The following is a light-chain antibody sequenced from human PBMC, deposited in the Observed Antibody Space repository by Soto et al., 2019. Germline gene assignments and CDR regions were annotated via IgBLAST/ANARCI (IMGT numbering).Light chain of an antibody. J-gene: IGKJ1*01. CDR2: GAS. CDR1: QSLSGSY. Sequence: IVLTQCPGTLSLSPGERGTLPCRASQSLSGSYLAWYPQKAGQAPRLLIYGASSRATGIPDRFSGSGSGTDFTLTVSRLEPEDFAGFYFHQYGSSPRRFGQGTKV. V-gene: IGKV3-20*01. CDR3: HQYGSSPRR.